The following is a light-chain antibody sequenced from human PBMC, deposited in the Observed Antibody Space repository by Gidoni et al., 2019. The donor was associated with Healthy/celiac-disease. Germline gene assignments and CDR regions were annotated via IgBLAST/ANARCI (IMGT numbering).Light chain of an antibody. Sequence: IQITQSPSALSASVGDRVTITCRASRSISTHLNWSQQKPGKAPKLLIYAASNLHSGVPSRFSGRGSGTDFTLTISSLQPEDFATYYCQQSYNIPLTFGGGTKVEIK. CDR1: RSISTH. CDR2: AAS. V-gene: IGKV1-39*01. J-gene: IGKJ4*01. CDR3: QQSYNIPLT.